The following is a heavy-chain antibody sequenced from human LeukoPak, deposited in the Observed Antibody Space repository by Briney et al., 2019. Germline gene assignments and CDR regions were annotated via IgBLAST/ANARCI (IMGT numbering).Heavy chain of an antibody. CDR3: ARPTGYCSSAGCYEYFDY. D-gene: IGHD2-2*01. V-gene: IGHV4-39*01. J-gene: IGHJ4*02. CDR1: GGSIRSSSSY. CDR2: TYYSGNT. Sequence: TSETLSLICTVSGGSIRSSSSYWGWIRQPPGRGLEWIGTTYYSGNTYYNPSLKSRVAISIDTSKNQFSLKLTSVTAADTAVYHCARPTGYCSSAGCYEYFDYWGQGTLVTVSS.